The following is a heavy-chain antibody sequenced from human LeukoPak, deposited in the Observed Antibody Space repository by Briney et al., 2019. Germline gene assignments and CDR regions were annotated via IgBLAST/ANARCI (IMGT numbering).Heavy chain of an antibody. J-gene: IGHJ4*02. CDR3: ARDLSASTAIMDY. CDR1: GFTFSSYA. D-gene: IGHD5-18*01. V-gene: IGHV3-30*04. Sequence: GGSLRLSCAASGFTFSSYAMHWVRQAPGKGLEWVAVISYDGSNKYYADSVKGRFTISRDNSKNTLYLQMNSLRAEDTAVYYCARDLSASTAIMDYWGQGTLVTVSS. CDR2: ISYDGSNK.